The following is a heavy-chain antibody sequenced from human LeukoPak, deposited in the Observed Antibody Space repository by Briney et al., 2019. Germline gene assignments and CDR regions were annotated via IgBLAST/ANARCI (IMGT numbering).Heavy chain of an antibody. V-gene: IGHV4-39*01. CDR2: IYYSGST. D-gene: IGHD2-8*01. Sequence: SETLSLTCAVYGGSFSSYYWGWIRQPPGKGLEWIGSIYYSGSTYYNPSLKSRVTISVDTSKNQFSLKLSSVTAADTAVYYCASEVSLSTDYWGQGTLVTVSS. CDR3: ASEVSLSTDY. CDR1: GGSFSSYY. J-gene: IGHJ4*02.